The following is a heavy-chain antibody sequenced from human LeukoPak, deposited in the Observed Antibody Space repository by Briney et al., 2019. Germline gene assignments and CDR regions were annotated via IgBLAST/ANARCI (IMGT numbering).Heavy chain of an antibody. J-gene: IGHJ5*02. Sequence: PSETLSLTCTVSGGSISSYYWSWIRQPPGKGLEWIGYIYYSGSTNYNPSLKSRVTISVDTSKNQFSLKLSSVTAADTAVYYCARGYYDYAWGSYRYTVWFDPWGQGTLVTVSS. CDR3: ARGYYDYAWGSYRYTVWFDP. CDR1: GGSISSYY. CDR2: IYYSGST. D-gene: IGHD3-16*02. V-gene: IGHV4-59*01.